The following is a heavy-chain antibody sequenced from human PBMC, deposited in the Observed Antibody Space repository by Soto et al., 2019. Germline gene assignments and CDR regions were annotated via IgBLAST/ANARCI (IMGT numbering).Heavy chain of an antibody. CDR3: ANRIKSGSNDVGNAMGV. J-gene: IGHJ6*02. V-gene: IGHV3-23*01. Sequence: EVQLLESGGTLVQVGGSLRLSCVASGFSFSNYAVTWVRQAPGRGLEWVSAISGSGAGTYYADSVKGRFTISRDNSKNTAQLQMHSLRVEDTAVYHCANRIKSGSNDVGNAMGVWGQGTTVIV. CDR1: GFSFSNYA. CDR2: ISGSGAGT. D-gene: IGHD1-26*01.